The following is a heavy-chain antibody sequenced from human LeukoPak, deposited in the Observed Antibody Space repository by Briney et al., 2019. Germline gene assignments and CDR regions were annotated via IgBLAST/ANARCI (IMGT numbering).Heavy chain of an antibody. CDR1: GGSISSYY. D-gene: IGHD3-22*01. CDR3: ARQGEGYYDSSGYYYFDY. J-gene: IGHJ4*02. CDR2: IYTSGST. V-gene: IGHV4-4*07. Sequence: SETLSLTCTVSGGSISSYYWSWIRQPAGRGLEWIGRIYTSGSTNYNPSLKSRVTISVDTSKNQFSLKLSSVTAADTAVYYCARQGEGYYDSSGYYYFDYWGQGTLITVSS.